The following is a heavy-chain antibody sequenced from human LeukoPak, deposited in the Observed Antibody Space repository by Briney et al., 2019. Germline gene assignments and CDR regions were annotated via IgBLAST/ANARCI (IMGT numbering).Heavy chain of an antibody. CDR2: IGQDGSEK. CDR1: GFTFNNYW. Sequence: GGSLRLSCAASGFTFNNYWMNWVRQAPGKGLEWVANIGQDGSEKYYVDSVKSRFTISRDNAKNSLSLQMNSLRAEDTAVYYCARGLRTPGFFDYWGQGTLVTVSS. V-gene: IGHV3-7*04. J-gene: IGHJ4*02. CDR3: ARGLRTPGFFDY.